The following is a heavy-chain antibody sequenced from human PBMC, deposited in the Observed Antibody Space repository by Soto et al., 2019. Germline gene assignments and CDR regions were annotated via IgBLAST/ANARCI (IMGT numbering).Heavy chain of an antibody. J-gene: IGHJ6*02. CDR1: GYTFTSYY. V-gene: IGHV1-46*01. D-gene: IGHD2-15*01. CDR2: INPSGGST. Sequence: QVQLVQSGAEVKKPGASVKVSCKASGYTFTSYYMHWVRQAPGQGLEWMGIINPSGGSTSYAQKFQGRVTMTRDTSTSTVYMELSSLRSEDTAVYYCARDRGWNYYYYYGMDVWGQGTTVTVSS. CDR3: ARDRGWNYYYYYGMDV.